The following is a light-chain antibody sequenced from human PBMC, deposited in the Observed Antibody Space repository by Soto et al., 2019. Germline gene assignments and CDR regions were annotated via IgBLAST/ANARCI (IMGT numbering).Light chain of an antibody. J-gene: IGKJ2*01. CDR1: QSVYNK. CDR3: QQYNDGPMYS. Sequence: EIVMTQSPATLSVSPGERATLSCRASQSVYNKFAWYQQRPGQAPRLLIYGASTRATGIPARFSGGGSGTEFSLTISSLQSEDLAVYYCQQYNDGPMYSFGQGTRLEIK. V-gene: IGKV3-15*01. CDR2: GAS.